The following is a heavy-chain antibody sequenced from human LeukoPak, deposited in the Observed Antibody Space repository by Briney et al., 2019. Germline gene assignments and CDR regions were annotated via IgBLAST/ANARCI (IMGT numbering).Heavy chain of an antibody. J-gene: IGHJ4*02. CDR1: GFTFTNYW. CDR3: ARDPGAYFDY. CDR2: INTDGSST. V-gene: IGHV3-74*01. D-gene: IGHD3-16*01. Sequence: GGSLRLSCAASGFTFTNYWMHWVRQAPGKGLVWVSHINTDGSSTNYADSVKGRFTISRDNAKNTLYLQMNSLRAEDTAVYYCARDPGAYFDYWGQGALVTVSS.